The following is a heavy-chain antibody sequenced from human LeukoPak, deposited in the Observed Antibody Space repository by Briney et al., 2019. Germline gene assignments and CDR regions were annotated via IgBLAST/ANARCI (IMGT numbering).Heavy chain of an antibody. CDR2: IYYSGNT. CDR1: GGSISSYY. V-gene: IGHV4-39*01. D-gene: IGHD6-13*01. J-gene: IGHJ5*02. Sequence: SETLSLTCTVSGGSISSYYWGWIRQPPGKGLEWIGSIYYSGNTYYNASLKSRVTISVDTSKNQFSLKFTSVTAADTAVYYCARSYASSWYWNWFDPWGQGTLVTVSS. CDR3: ARSYASSWYWNWFDP.